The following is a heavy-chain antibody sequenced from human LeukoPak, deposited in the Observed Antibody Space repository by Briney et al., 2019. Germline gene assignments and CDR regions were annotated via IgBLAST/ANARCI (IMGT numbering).Heavy chain of an antibody. V-gene: IGHV4-4*07. CDR3: ARGGGSWSGVNYYAMDV. CDR2: IYNCEST. D-gene: IGHD3-10*01. J-gene: IGHJ6*02. CDR1: GGSISSCY. Sequence: WETQSLTCTVSGGSISSCYWSWIRQPAGKGLEWIGRIYNCESTNYNPSLKSRVTMSVDTSKNKFSLKLSSVTAADTAVYYCARGGGSWSGVNYYAMDVWGQGTTVTVSS.